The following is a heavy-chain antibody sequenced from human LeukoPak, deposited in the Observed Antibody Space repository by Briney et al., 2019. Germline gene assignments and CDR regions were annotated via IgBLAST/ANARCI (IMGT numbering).Heavy chain of an antibody. J-gene: IGHJ4*02. CDR1: GFIFSSYG. CDR2: IWYDGSNK. D-gene: IGHD4-23*01. CDR3: ARDQPVVTPLGY. V-gene: IGHV3-33*08. Sequence: GGSLRLSCTASGFIFSSYGMHWVRQAPGKGLEWVAVIWYDGSNKYYADSVKGRFTISRDNSKNTLYLQMNSLRAEDTAVYYCARDQPVVTPLGYWGQGTLVTVSS.